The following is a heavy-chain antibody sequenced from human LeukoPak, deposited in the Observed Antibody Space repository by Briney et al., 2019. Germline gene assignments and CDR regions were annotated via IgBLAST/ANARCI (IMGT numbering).Heavy chain of an antibody. Sequence: GGSLRLSCAASGFTFSNNWMSWVRQAPGKGLEGVANIKQDESEKYYVDSVRGRFTISRDNAKNSLYLQMNSLRAEDTAVYYCAREGAHMDAFDIWGQGTMVTVSS. J-gene: IGHJ3*02. CDR3: AREGAHMDAFDI. D-gene: IGHD2-21*01. CDR1: GFTFSNNW. V-gene: IGHV3-7*01. CDR2: IKQDESEK.